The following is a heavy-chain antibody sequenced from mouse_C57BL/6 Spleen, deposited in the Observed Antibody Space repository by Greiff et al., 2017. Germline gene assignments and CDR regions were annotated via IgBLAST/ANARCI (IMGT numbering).Heavy chain of an antibody. CDR2: IDPSDRET. Sequence: QVQLQQPGAELVRPGSSVKLSCKASGYTFTSYWMHWVKQRPIQGLEWISNIDPSDRETPYTQKFKDKATLTVDKSSSTAYMQLSSLTSADSAVYYCARRDDDGNFDVWGTGTTVTVSS. V-gene: IGHV1-52*01. CDR1: GYTFTSYW. J-gene: IGHJ1*03. CDR3: ARRDDDGNFDV. D-gene: IGHD2-4*01.